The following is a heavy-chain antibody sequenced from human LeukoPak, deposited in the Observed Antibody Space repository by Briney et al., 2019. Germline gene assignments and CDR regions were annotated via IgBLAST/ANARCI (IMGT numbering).Heavy chain of an antibody. CDR3: ARRYHSYGYDY. V-gene: IGHV1-46*01. D-gene: IGHD5-18*01. CDR1: GYTFTSYY. Sequence: ASVKVSCKASGYTFTSYYMHWVRQAPGQGLEWMGIINPSGGGTSYAQKFQGRVTMTRDTSISTAYMELSRLRSDDTAVYYCARRYHSYGYDYWGQGTLVTVSS. CDR2: INPSGGGT. J-gene: IGHJ4*02.